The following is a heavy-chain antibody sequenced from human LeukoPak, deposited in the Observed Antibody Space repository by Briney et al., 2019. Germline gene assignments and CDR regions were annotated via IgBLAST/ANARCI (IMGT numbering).Heavy chain of an antibody. CDR1: GLTFSSYA. J-gene: IGHJ6*02. D-gene: IGHD6-19*01. CDR2: ISGSGDST. Sequence: PGGSLRLSCAASGLTFSSYAMSWVRRAPGKGLEWVSAISGSGDSTYYADSVKGRFTISRDNSKTTLYLQMNSLRAEDTAIYYCAKEEWLARLYYGMDVWGQGTTVTVSS. V-gene: IGHV3-23*01. CDR3: AKEEWLARLYYGMDV.